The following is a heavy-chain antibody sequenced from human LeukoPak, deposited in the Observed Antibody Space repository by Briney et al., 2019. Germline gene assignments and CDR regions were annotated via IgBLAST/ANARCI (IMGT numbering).Heavy chain of an antibody. D-gene: IGHD2-2*01. CDR3: ARDNQLPGWFDP. CDR1: GFTFSSYS. V-gene: IGHV3-21*01. CDR2: ISSSSSYI. Sequence: PGGSLRLSCAASGFTFSSYSMNWVRQAPGKGLEWVSSISSSSSYIYYADSVKGRFAISRDNAKNSLYLQMDSLRAEDTAVYYCARDNQLPGWFDPWGQGTLVTVSS. J-gene: IGHJ5*02.